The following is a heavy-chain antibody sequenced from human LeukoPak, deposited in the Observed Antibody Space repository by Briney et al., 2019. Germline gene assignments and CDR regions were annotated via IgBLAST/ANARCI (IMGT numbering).Heavy chain of an antibody. CDR3: ARVITGTTWAPDY. D-gene: IGHD1-20*01. V-gene: IGHV3-21*05. CDR1: GFTFSSDE. CDR2: ISSSSSYT. J-gene: IGHJ4*02. Sequence: PGGSLRLSCIGSGFTFSSDEMNWVRQAPGKGLEWVSYISSSSSYTNYADSVKGRFTISRDSAKSSVYLQMNSLRAEDTAVYYCARVITGTTWAPDYWGQGTLVTVSS.